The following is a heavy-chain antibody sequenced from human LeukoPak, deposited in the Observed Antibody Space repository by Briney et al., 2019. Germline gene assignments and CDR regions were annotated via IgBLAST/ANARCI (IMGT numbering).Heavy chain of an antibody. J-gene: IGHJ4*02. Sequence: GGSLRLSCAASGFILSDYNMHWVRQAPGKGLEWVAVISYDGSNKYYADSVKGRFTISGDNSKNTLYLQMNSRRAEDTAVYYCARDQTGFCSGSSCLGSTFDYWGQGTLVTVSS. CDR2: ISYDGSNK. CDR1: GFILSDYN. CDR3: ARDQTGFCSGSSCLGSTFDY. V-gene: IGHV3-30*04. D-gene: IGHD2-15*01.